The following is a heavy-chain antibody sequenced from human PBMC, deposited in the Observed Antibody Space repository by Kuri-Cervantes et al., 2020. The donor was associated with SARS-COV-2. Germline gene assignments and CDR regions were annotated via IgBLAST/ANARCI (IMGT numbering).Heavy chain of an antibody. Sequence: SETLSLTCTASGGSISSAYWSWIRQPPGKGLEWNGYNDYSGITNYNPSLKSRVTISVDTSKNRFSLKLSSVSDTGTADYYCERVTESRSWSYFDYWGQGTLVTVSS. V-gene: IGHV4-59*01. J-gene: IGHJ4*02. D-gene: IGHD6-13*01. CDR1: GGSISSAY. CDR3: ERVTESRSWSYFDY. CDR2: NDYSGIT.